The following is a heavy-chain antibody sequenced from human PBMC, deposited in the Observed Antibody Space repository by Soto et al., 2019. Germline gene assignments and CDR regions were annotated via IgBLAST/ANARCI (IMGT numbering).Heavy chain of an antibody. V-gene: IGHV1-69*13. Sequence: SVKVSCKASGCTFISYAISWVRQAPGQGLEWMGGIIPIFGTANYAQKFQGRVTITADESTSTAYMELSSLRSEDTAVYYCASDWSSGWQNLQHCGQGTLVXV. CDR1: GCTFISYA. J-gene: IGHJ1*01. CDR2: IIPIFGTA. CDR3: ASDWSSGWQNLQH. D-gene: IGHD6-19*01.